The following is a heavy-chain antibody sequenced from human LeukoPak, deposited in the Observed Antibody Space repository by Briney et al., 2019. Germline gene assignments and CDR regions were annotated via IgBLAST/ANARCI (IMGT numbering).Heavy chain of an antibody. CDR2: TSSSSSTI. CDR3: ASFGFESRVLYGSGSYYFRL. D-gene: IGHD3-10*01. J-gene: IGHJ4*02. CDR1: GFTFSSYS. Sequence: GGSLRLSCAASGFTFSSYSMNWVRQAPGKGLEWVSYTSSSSSTIYYADSVKGRFTISRDNAKNSLYLQMNSLRAEDTAVYYCASFGFESRVLYGSGSYYFRLWGQGTLVTVSS. V-gene: IGHV3-48*01.